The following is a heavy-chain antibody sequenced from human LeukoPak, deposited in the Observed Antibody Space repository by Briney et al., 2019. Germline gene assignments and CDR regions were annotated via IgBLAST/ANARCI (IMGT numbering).Heavy chain of an antibody. D-gene: IGHD6-19*01. CDR3: ARLSDSGWYRGGYYFDY. CDR1: GGSISYYY. Sequence: PSETLSLTCTVSGGSISYYYWSWIRQPPGKGLEWIGYIYYSGSTNYNPSLKSRVTISVDTSKNQFSLKLSSVTAADTAVYYCARLSDSGWYRGGYYFDYWGQGTLVTVSS. CDR2: IYYSGST. V-gene: IGHV4-59*12. J-gene: IGHJ4*02.